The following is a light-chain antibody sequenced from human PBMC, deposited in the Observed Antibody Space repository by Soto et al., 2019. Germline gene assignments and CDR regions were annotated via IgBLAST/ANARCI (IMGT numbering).Light chain of an antibody. V-gene: IGLV2-14*01. J-gene: IGLJ1*01. Sequence: QSALTQPASVSGSPGQSITISCTGTSSDVSGYNYVSWYQQHPGKAPKLMIYDVSNRPSGVSNRFSGSKSGNTASLTISGLQAEDEADYYCSSYTSSSTLLYVFGTGTKPIVL. CDR2: DVS. CDR1: SSDVSGYNY. CDR3: SSYTSSSTLLYV.